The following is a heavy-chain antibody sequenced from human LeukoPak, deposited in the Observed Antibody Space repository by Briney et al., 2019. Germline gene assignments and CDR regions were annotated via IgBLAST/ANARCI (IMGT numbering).Heavy chain of an antibody. D-gene: IGHD2-15*01. Sequence: PGGSLRLSCAASGFSFNTYGMLWVRQGPGKGLEWVGVIWYDGSNIYYGDSVKGRLTVSRDSSKNMLYLQMNRVRGENTAVYYCAKDHCSRCTEANYFDYWGQGTLVTVSS. CDR2: IWYDGSNI. V-gene: IGHV3-33*06. CDR3: AKDHCSRCTEANYFDY. CDR1: GFSFNTYG. J-gene: IGHJ4*02.